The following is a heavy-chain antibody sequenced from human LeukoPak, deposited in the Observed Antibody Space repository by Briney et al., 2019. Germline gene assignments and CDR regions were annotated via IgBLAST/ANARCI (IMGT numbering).Heavy chain of an antibody. V-gene: IGHV1-18*01. D-gene: IGHD2-15*01. CDR2: ISAYNDNT. Sequence: ASVKVSCKASGYTFTSYGISWVRQAPGQGLEWMGWISAYNDNTNYAQKLQGRVTMTTDTSTSTAYMELRSLRSDDTAVYYCARVVSGCSGGSCYSYYYYYYMDVWGKGTTVTVSS. J-gene: IGHJ6*03. CDR3: ARVVSGCSGGSCYSYYYYYYMDV. CDR1: GYTFTSYG.